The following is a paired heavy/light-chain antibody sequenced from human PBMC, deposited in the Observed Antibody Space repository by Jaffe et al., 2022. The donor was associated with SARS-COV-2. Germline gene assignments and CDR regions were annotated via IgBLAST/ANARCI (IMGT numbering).Heavy chain of an antibody. V-gene: IGHV3-23*01. CDR3: AKDLGRIIGYSSGWYTEDAFDI. D-gene: IGHD6-19*01. J-gene: IGHJ3*02. Sequence: EVQLLESGGGLVQPGGSLRLSCAASGFTFSSYAMSWVRQAPGKGLEWVSAISGSGGSTYYADSVKGRFTISRDNSKNTLYLQMNSLRAEDTAVYYCAKDLGRIIGYSSGWYTEDAFDIWGQGTMVTVSS. CDR1: GFTFSSYA. CDR2: ISGSGGST.
Light chain of an antibody. J-gene: IGKJ2*01. CDR2: WAS. CDR3: QQYYSTPVT. V-gene: IGKV4-1*01. Sequence: DIVMTQSPDSLAVSLGERATINCKSSQSVLYSSNNKNYLAWYQQKPGQPPKLLIYWASTRESGVPDRFSGSGSGTDFTLTISSLQAEDVAVYYCQQYYSTPVTFGQGTKLEIK. CDR1: QSVLYSSNNKNY.